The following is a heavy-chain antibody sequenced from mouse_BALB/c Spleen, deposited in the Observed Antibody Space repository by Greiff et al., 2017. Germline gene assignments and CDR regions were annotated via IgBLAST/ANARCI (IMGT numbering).Heavy chain of an antibody. V-gene: IGHV1S81*02. Sequence: QVQLQQSGAELVKPGASVKLSCKASGYTFTSYWMHWVKQRPGQGLEWIGEINPSNGSTNYDEKFKSKATLTVDTSSSTAYMQLSSLTSEDSAVYYCTRSPTTATFMDYWGQGTSVTVSS. D-gene: IGHD1-2*01. CDR2: INPSNGST. CDR3: TRSPTTATFMDY. CDR1: GYTFTSYW. J-gene: IGHJ4*01.